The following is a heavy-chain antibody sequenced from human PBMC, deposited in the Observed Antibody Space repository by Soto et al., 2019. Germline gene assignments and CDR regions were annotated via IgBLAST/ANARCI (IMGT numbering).Heavy chain of an antibody. CDR2: ISASGGDT. CDR3: AVPSCRGDSCYRYYFDS. J-gene: IGHJ4*02. Sequence: EVHLVESGGGLVQPGGSLRLSCAASGFTFSQYALNWVRQAPGKGLEWVSAISASGGDTYYADSVKGRFTISRDSPKNTMYLQINSLRTENTAVDYCAVPSCRGDSCYRYYFDSWGQGAMVTVSS. D-gene: IGHD2-15*01. CDR1: GFTFSQYA. V-gene: IGHV3-23*04.